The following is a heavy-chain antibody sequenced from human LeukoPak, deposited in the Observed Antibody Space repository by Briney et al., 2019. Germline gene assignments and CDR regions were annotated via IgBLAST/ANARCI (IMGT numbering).Heavy chain of an antibody. CDR3: ARRLRYMVRGVPSWFDP. CDR1: GDSITYFY. J-gene: IGHJ5*02. Sequence: SETLSLTCSVSGDSITYFYWSWIRQAAGKGLEWIGRFSSSGSTDYNASLKSRVTISVDTSKNQFSLKLSSVTAADTAVYYCARRLRYMVRGVPSWFDPWGQGTLVTVSS. D-gene: IGHD3-10*01. V-gene: IGHV4-4*07. CDR2: FSSSGST.